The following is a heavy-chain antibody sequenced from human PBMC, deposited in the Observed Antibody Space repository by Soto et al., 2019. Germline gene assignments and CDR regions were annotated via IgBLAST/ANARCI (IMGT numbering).Heavy chain of an antibody. CDR1: GFTFSSYA. CDR2: ISGSGGST. CDR3: AKASVPYYDFWSGYYWGYYYYYGMDV. V-gene: IGHV3-23*01. J-gene: IGHJ6*02. D-gene: IGHD3-3*01. Sequence: GGSLRLSCAASGFTFSSYAMSWVRQAPGKGLEWVSAISGSGGSTYYADSVKGRFTISRDNSKNTLYLQMNSLRAEDTAVYYCAKASVPYYDFWSGYYWGYYYYYGMDVWGQGTTVTVSS.